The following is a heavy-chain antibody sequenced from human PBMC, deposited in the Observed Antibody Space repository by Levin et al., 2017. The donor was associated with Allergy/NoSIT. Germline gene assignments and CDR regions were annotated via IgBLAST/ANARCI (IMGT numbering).Heavy chain of an antibody. CDR3: ASGYSSSWYDY. CDR2: ISSISSTI. CDR1: GFTFSSYS. D-gene: IGHD6-13*01. J-gene: IGHJ4*02. V-gene: IGHV3-48*01. Sequence: PGGSLRLSCAASGFTFSSYSMNWVRQAPGKGLEWVSYISSISSTIYYADSVKGRFTISRDNAKNSLYLQMNSLRAEDTAVYYCASGYSSSWYDYWGQGTLVTVSS.